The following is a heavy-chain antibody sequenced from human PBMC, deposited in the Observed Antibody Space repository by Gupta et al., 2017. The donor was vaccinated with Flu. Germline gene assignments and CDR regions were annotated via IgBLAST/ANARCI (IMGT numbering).Heavy chain of an antibody. V-gene: IGHV3-9*01. J-gene: IGHJ6*03. CDR3: AKPYSSSSLSYYMDV. CDR2: ISWNSGSI. Sequence: APGKGLEWVSGISWNSGSIGYADSVKGRFTISRDNAKNSLYLQMNSLRAEDTALYYCAKPYSSSSLSYYMDVWGKGTTVTVSS. D-gene: IGHD6-6*01.